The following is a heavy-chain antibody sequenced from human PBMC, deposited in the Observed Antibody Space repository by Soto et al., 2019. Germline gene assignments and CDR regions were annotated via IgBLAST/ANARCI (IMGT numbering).Heavy chain of an antibody. D-gene: IGHD6-13*01. CDR1: GRTFSSYA. Sequence: ASMKVSCKASGRTFSSYAISWVRQDPGQGLEWMGGIIPIFGTANYAQKFQGRVTITADESTSTAYMELSSLRSEDTAVYYCARAEGIAAAGPYYYDGMDVWGQGTTVTVSS. CDR3: ARAEGIAAAGPYYYDGMDV. J-gene: IGHJ6*02. V-gene: IGHV1-69*13. CDR2: IIPIFGTA.